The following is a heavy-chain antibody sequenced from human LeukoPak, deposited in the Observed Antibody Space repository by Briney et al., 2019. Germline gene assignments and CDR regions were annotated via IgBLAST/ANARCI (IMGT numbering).Heavy chain of an antibody. D-gene: IGHD5-18*01. Sequence: GGSLRLSCAASGFTFSSYWMTWIRQAPGKGLEWVANIKQGGSEKYYVDSVKGRFTISRDNAKNSLYLQMNSLRAEDTAVYYCARDTGGGYSCYDCWGQGTLATVSS. V-gene: IGHV3-7*01. J-gene: IGHJ4*02. CDR2: IKQGGSEK. CDR3: ARDTGGGYSCYDC. CDR1: GFTFSSYW.